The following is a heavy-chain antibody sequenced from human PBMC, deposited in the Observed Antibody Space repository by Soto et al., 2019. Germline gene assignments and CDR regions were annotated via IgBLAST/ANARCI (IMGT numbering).Heavy chain of an antibody. CDR3: ERVRARFCWFEP. CDR1: GGSISSYY. D-gene: IGHD6-13*01. J-gene: IGHJ5*02. Sequence: SETLSLTCTVSGGSISSYYWSWIRQPPGKGRELVGYIYYSGSANYNPSLKSRVTISVDTSKNQFSLKLTSVTAADPAVYYCERVRARFCWFEPWGKGTMVTVSS. V-gene: IGHV4-59*08. CDR2: IYYSGSA.